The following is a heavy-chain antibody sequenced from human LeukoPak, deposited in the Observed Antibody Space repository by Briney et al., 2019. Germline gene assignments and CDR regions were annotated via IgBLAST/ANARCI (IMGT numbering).Heavy chain of an antibody. CDR2: IYTEGTT. J-gene: IGHJ4*02. D-gene: IGHD3-16*01. V-gene: IGHV3-66*02. CDR1: GFTVSSNS. Sequence: GGSLGFSCPVLGFTVSSNSSSGFRQAPGKGLEWVSVIYTEGTTYYADSVKGRFVISRDNSKNTVYLQMNSLRVEDTAVYYCASEGDWGQGTLVTVSS. CDR3: ASEGD.